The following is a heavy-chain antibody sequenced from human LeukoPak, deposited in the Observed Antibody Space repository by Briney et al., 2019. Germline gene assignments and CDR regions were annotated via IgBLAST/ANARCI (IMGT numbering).Heavy chain of an antibody. V-gene: IGHV4-59*01. D-gene: IGHD6-19*01. CDR3: ARYSSGWYHYYYGMDV. J-gene: IGHJ6*04. Sequence: SETLSLTCTVSGGSISSYYWSWIRQPPGKGLEWIRYIYYSGSTNYNPSLKSRVTISVDTSKNQFSLKLSSVTAADTAVYYCARYSSGWYHYYYGMDVWGKGTTVTVSS. CDR1: GGSISSYY. CDR2: IYYSGST.